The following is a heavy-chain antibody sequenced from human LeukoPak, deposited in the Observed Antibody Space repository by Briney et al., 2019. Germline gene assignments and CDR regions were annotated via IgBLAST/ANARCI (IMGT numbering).Heavy chain of an antibody. CDR3: ARGYSSSWYTYFQH. D-gene: IGHD6-13*01. J-gene: IGHJ1*01. V-gene: IGHV4-59*10. CDR1: GGSFSGYY. CDR2: IHTSGNT. Sequence: SETLSLTCAVYGGSFSGYYWSWIRQPAGKGLEWIGRIHTSGNTNYNPSLKSRVTLSLDTSKNQFSLKLSSVTAADTAVYYCARGYSSSWYTYFQHWGQGTLVTVSS.